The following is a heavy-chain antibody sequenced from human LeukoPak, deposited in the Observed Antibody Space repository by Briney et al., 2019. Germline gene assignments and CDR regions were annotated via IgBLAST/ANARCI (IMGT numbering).Heavy chain of an antibody. J-gene: IGHJ4*02. CDR3: AKATLGSCSGARCYPFDC. Sequence: PGGSLRLSCAASGFTFSNFAMSWVRQAPGKELEWVSTISGSDSGTYNADSVKGRFTISRDNSKNTLYLQMNSLRGEDTAVYYCAKATLGSCSGARCYPFDCWGQGTPVTVSS. CDR1: GFTFSNFA. D-gene: IGHD2-15*01. CDR2: ISGSDSGT. V-gene: IGHV3-23*01.